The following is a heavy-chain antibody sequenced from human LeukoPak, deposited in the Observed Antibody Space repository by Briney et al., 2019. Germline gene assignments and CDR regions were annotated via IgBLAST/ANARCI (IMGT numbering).Heavy chain of an antibody. Sequence: GGSLRLSCAASGFTFSDYYMSWIRQAPGKGLEWVSYISSSGSTIYYADSVKGRLTISRDNAKNSLYLQMNSLRAEDTAVYYCARDRIAAAGTVDYWGQGTLVTVSS. CDR2: ISSSGSTI. D-gene: IGHD6-13*01. J-gene: IGHJ4*02. CDR1: GFTFSDYY. CDR3: ARDRIAAAGTVDY. V-gene: IGHV3-11*01.